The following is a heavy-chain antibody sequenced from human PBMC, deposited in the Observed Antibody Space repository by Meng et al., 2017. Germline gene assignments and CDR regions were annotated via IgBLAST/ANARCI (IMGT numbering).Heavy chain of an antibody. CDR1: GYSFTSDA. D-gene: IGHD1-26*01. CDR3: AREGRVDFDY. V-gene: IGHV7-4-1*02. J-gene: IGHJ4*02. CDR2: INTNTGNP. Sequence: QVQLVQFGSELEKPWASVKVSCKASGYSFTSDAMNCVRQAPGQGLEWMGWINTNTGNPTYAQGFTGRFVFSLDTSVSTAYLQISSLKAEDTAVYYCAREGRVDFDYWGQGTLVTVSS.